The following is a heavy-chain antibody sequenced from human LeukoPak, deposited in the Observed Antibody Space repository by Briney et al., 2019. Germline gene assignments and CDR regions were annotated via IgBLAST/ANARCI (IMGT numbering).Heavy chain of an antibody. D-gene: IGHD6-13*01. CDR1: GFTFDDYA. J-gene: IGHJ6*02. V-gene: IGHV3-9*01. Sequence: GGSLRLSCAASGFTFDDYAMHWVRQAPGEGLECVSGISWNSGSIGYADSVKGRFTISRDNAKNSLYLQMNSLRAEDTALYYCAKDIGSSQDYYYGMDVWGQGTTVTVSS. CDR3: AKDIGSSQDYYYGMDV. CDR2: ISWNSGSI.